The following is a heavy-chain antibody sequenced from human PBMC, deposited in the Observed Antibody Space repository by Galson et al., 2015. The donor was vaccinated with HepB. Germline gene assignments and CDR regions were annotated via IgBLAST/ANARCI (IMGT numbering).Heavy chain of an antibody. Sequence: TLSLTCTVSGGSVTSAGYYWSWIRQHPGKGLEWIGYIHYSGTTYYNPSLKSRVTISVDTSKNQISLKMNSVTAADTALYYCARDHGVDCSGASCYANESPQWWFDPWGQGNQVIVSS. V-gene: IGHV4-31*03. D-gene: IGHD2-2*01. CDR3: ARDHGVDCSGASCYANESPQWWFDP. CDR1: GGSVTSAGYY. CDR2: IHYSGTT. J-gene: IGHJ5*02.